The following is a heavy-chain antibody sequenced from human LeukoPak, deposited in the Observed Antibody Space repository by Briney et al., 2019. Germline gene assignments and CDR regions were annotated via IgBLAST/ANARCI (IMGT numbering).Heavy chain of an antibody. CDR3: AKKAVAGKGNWLDP. CDR1: GFTFSSYV. D-gene: IGHD6-19*01. J-gene: IGHJ5*02. V-gene: IGHV3-23*01. CDR2: ISDGGGST. Sequence: GGSLRLSCAASGFTFSSYVMSWVRQAPGKGQEWVSTISDGGGSTYYADSVKGRFTISRDNSKNTLFLQMNSLRAEDTAIYYCAKKAVAGKGNWLDPWAREPWSPSPQ.